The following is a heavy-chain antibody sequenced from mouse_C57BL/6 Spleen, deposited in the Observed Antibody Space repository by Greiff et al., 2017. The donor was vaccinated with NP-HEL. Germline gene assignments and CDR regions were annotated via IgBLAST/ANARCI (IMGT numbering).Heavy chain of an antibody. CDR1: GYTFTSYW. Sequence: VQLQQPGAELVKPGASVKLSCKASGYTFTSYWMHWVKQRPGQGLEWIGMIHPNSGSTNYNEKFKSKATLTVDKSSSTAYMQLSSLTSEDSAVYYCARKRHYDYDDYYAMDYWGQGTSVTVSS. CDR3: ARKRHYDYDDYYAMDY. V-gene: IGHV1-64*01. J-gene: IGHJ4*01. CDR2: IHPNSGST. D-gene: IGHD2-4*01.